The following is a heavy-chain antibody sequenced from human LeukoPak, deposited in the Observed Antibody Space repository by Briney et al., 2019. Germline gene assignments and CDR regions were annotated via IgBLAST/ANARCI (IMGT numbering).Heavy chain of an antibody. J-gene: IGHJ4*02. CDR1: GFTFSSDW. CDR2: IKPDGSEK. D-gene: IGHD4-17*01. Sequence: GESLRLSCAASGFTFSSDWMTWVRQVPGKGLELVANIKPDGSEKYYADSMKGRFTISRDNAKNSLFLQMNSLRGEDTAVYYCGRESRGPTDWGQGTLVTVSS. CDR3: GRESRGPTD. V-gene: IGHV3-7*01.